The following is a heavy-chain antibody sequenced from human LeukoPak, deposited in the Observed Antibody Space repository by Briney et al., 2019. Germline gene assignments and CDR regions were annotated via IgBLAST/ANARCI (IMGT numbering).Heavy chain of an antibody. CDR1: GYTFIAYY. CDR3: ARDRNDFSFDP. J-gene: IGHJ5*02. V-gene: IGHV1-2*02. D-gene: IGHD3-3*01. Sequence: ASVKVSCKASGYTFIAYYMHWVRQAPGQGLEWMAWINPNTGGTNSAQKFQGRVTMTRDTSISTVYMELSRLRSDDTAVYYCARDRNDFSFDPWGQGTLVTVSS. CDR2: INPNTGGT.